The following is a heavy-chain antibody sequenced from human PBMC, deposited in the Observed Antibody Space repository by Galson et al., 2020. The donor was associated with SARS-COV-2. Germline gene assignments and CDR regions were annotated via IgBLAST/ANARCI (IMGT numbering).Heavy chain of an antibody. CDR3: ARDMLGEKLEPDF. V-gene: IGHV3-30*01. CDR2: VSYDGKNE. J-gene: IGHJ4*02. D-gene: IGHD3-10*02. CDR1: GFTFALHP. Sequence: GESLKISCAASGFTFALHPMHWVRQAPGKGLEWLSVVSYDGKNEFYADAVKGRFSISRDNSENTLYLQMNSLRAEDTAVYYCARDMLGEKLEPDFWGQGTLLIVSS.